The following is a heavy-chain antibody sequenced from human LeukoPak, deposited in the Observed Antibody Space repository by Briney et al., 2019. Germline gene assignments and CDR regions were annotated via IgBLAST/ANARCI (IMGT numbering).Heavy chain of an antibody. D-gene: IGHD6-6*01. Sequence: PGGSLRLSCAASGFAVSSNHVTWVRQAPGKGLEWVSVISNNGDTYYADSVKGRVTTSRDNSKNTVYLQMNSLRAEDTAVYYCAKTIDSSSSGYWGQGTLVTVSS. J-gene: IGHJ4*02. CDR1: GFAVSSNH. V-gene: IGHV3-66*01. CDR2: ISNNGDT. CDR3: AKTIDSSSSGY.